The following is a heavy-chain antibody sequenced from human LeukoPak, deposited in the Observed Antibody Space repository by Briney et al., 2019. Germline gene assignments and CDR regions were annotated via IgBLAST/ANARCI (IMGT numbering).Heavy chain of an antibody. CDR3: ARARLHSSGYFLYYFDY. D-gene: IGHD3-22*01. J-gene: IGHJ4*02. V-gene: IGHV3-21*01. CDR2: ISSSSSYI. CDR1: GFTFSSYS. Sequence: PGGSLRLSCAASGFTFSSYSMNWVRQAPGKGLERVSSISSSSSYIYYADSVKGRFTISRDNAKNSLYLQMNSLRAEDTAVYYCARARLHSSGYFLYYFDYWGQGTLVTVS.